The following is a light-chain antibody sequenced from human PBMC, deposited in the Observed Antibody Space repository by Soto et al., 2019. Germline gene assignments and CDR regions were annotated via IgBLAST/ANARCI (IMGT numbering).Light chain of an antibody. Sequence: DIQMTQSPSTLSASVGDRVTITCRASQTIDSWLAWYQQRPGKPPNLLIYKASTLASGVPSRFSGSGSGTEFTLTIYSLQPDDFATYYCQQYHIYSGTFGQGTKVDIK. V-gene: IGKV1-5*03. J-gene: IGKJ1*01. CDR1: QTIDSW. CDR2: KAS. CDR3: QQYHIYSGT.